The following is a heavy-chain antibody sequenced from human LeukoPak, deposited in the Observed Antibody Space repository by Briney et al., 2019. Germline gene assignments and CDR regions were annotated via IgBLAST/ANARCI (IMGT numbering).Heavy chain of an antibody. CDR1: TFTFTSYW. D-gene: IGHD3-3*01. CDR3: ARDRTGNNDFWSGYTTFFDY. J-gene: IGHJ4*02. V-gene: IGHV3-7*01. CDR2: INKDGSEK. Sequence: GRSLRLSCAASTFTFTSYWMSWVRQAPGKGLEWVAKINKDGSEKYYVDSVKGRFTISRDNAKNSLYLQMNSLRAEDTAAYYCARDRTGNNDFWSGYTTFFDYWGQGTLVTVSS.